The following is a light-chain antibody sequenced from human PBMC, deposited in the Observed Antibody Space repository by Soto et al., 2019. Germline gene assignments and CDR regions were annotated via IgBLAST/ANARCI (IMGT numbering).Light chain of an antibody. CDR3: HQYGTSPYT. CDR1: QSVSNK. Sequence: EVVMTQYPATLSVSPGERATLSCRASQSVSNKLAWYQQTPGQAPRLLIYDASTRATGIPARISGSGSGTEFTLTISRLEPEDFAVYYCHQYGTSPYTFGQGTRLEI. CDR2: DAS. J-gene: IGKJ5*01. V-gene: IGKV3-15*01.